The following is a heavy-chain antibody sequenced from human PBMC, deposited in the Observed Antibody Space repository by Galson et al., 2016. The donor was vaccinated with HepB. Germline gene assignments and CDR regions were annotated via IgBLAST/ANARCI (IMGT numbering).Heavy chain of an antibody. J-gene: IGHJ4*02. CDR2: IWFDGTNK. V-gene: IGHV3-33*01. CDR3: TRDAMSYYGSGNYQFLIDY. D-gene: IGHD3-10*01. Sequence: SLRLSCATSGFNFRNYGMHWVRQAPGKGLEWVAVIWFDGTNKYYADSVKGRFTISRDNSKNSLYLQMNSLRAEDTAVYYCTRDAMSYYGSGNYQFLIDYWGQGTLVTVSS. CDR1: GFNFRNYG.